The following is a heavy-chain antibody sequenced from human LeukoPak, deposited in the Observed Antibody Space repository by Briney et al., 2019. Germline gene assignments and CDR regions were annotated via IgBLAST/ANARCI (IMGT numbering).Heavy chain of an antibody. D-gene: IGHD4-17*01. Sequence: GGSLRLSCEASGFTFSGYAMMWVRQAPGKGLEWVSAISGSGGGTQYADSVKGRFTISRDNSRNTLYLQMNSLRAEDTAVYYCARDPNGDYIGAFEFWGQGTMVTVSS. J-gene: IGHJ3*01. CDR3: ARDPNGDYIGAFEF. CDR1: GFTFSGYA. V-gene: IGHV3-23*01. CDR2: ISGSGGGT.